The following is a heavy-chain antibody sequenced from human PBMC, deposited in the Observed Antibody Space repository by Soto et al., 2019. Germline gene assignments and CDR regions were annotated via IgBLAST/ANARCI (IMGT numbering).Heavy chain of an antibody. J-gene: IGHJ4*02. CDR2: INPKSGGT. D-gene: IGHD3-22*01. CDR3: ARGGTFAYDTSGYSVY. V-gene: IGHV1-2*02. Sequence: ASVKVSCKTSGYTFSAYYMHWVRQDPGQGLEGMGWINPKSGGTLYAQKFQGRVTMTRDTSISTAYMELSRLRSDDTAVYYCARGGTFAYDTSGYSVYWGPGTLVTVSS. CDR1: GYTFSAYY.